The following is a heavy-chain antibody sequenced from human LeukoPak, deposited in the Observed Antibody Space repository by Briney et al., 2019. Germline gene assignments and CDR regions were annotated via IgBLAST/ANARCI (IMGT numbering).Heavy chain of an antibody. J-gene: IGHJ4*02. Sequence: GSLRLSCAASGFIFSTYSMNWVRQAPGKGLEWVSYITSSSSTIFYADSVKGRFTISRDNAKNSLYLEMNSLRDEDTAVYYCARDAYYSDSSGYHFDYWGQGTLVTVSS. CDR1: GFIFSTYS. D-gene: IGHD3-22*01. CDR2: ITSSSSTI. V-gene: IGHV3-48*02. CDR3: ARDAYYSDSSGYHFDY.